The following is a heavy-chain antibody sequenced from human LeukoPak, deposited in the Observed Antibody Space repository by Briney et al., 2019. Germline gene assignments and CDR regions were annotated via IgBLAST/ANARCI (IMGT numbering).Heavy chain of an antibody. J-gene: IGHJ6*02. Sequence: PGRSLRLPCAASGFTFSSYGMHWVRQAPGKGLEWVALIWYDGSNKYYADSVKGRFTISRDNSKNTLYLQMHSLRAEDTAVYYCARDFVAAPTVWGQGTTVTVSS. V-gene: IGHV3-33*01. CDR2: IWYDGSNK. CDR3: ARDFVAAPTV. D-gene: IGHD6-13*01. CDR1: GFTFSSYG.